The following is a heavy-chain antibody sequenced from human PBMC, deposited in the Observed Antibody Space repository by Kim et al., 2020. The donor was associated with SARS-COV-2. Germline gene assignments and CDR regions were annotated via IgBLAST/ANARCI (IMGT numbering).Heavy chain of an antibody. CDR3: ARGGGWFGDLGDYYLDY. CDR1: GYTFTDYY. V-gene: IGHV1-2*06. D-gene: IGHD3-10*01. CDR2: INPRSGGT. Sequence: ASVKVSCKASGYTFTDYYVHWVRQAPGQGLEWVGRINPRSGGTDFAQKFHGRVTMTRDTSIGTAYMELSSLGSDDTAIYYCARGGGWFGDLGDYYLDYWGQGTLVTVSS. J-gene: IGHJ4*02.